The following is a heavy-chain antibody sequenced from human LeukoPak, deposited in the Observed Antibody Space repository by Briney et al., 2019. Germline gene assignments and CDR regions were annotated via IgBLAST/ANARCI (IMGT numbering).Heavy chain of an antibody. CDR3: ARSGIKMVRGVIIKSPYHMDV. Sequence: GGSLRLSCAAAGFTFDDYAMHWVRQAPGKGLEWVSGISWVSGSIGYADSVKGRFTISRDNAKNSLYLQMNSLRAEDTAVYYCARSGIKMVRGVIIKSPYHMDVWGKGTTVTVSS. CDR2: ISWVSGSI. J-gene: IGHJ6*03. D-gene: IGHD3-10*01. V-gene: IGHV3-9*01. CDR1: GFTFDDYA.